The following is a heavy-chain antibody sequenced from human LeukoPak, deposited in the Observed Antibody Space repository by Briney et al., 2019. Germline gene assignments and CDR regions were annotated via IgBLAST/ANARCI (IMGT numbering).Heavy chain of an antibody. CDR3: ARVFEQ. Sequence: PGGSLRLSCAASGFSVSGKYMGWVRQAPGKGLEWVSVIYSSGSTYYADSVKGRFTISRDNDKNTVSLQMNSLRAEDTAVYYCARVFEQWGQGTLVTVSS. CDR2: IYSSGST. V-gene: IGHV3-66*01. CDR1: GFSVSGKY. J-gene: IGHJ4*02.